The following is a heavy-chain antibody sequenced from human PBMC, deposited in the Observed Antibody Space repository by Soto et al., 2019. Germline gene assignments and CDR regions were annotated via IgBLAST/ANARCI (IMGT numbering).Heavy chain of an antibody. J-gene: IGHJ4*02. V-gene: IGHV3-23*01. D-gene: IGHD3-16*01. CDR3: VKSRDYTTSSTEFDY. CDR1: GFTFSSYA. Sequence: PGGSLRLSCAASGFTFSSYAMNWVRQTPGKGLEWVSVTSGSGDNTHYADSVKGRSTISRDNSKNTLYLQMNSLRAEDTALYYCVKSRDYTTSSTEFDYWGQGTLVTVSS. CDR2: TSGSGDNT.